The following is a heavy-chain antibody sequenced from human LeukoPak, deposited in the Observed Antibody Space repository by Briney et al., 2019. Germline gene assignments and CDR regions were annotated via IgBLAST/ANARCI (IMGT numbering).Heavy chain of an antibody. CDR3: ATSREAAAYDAFDM. V-gene: IGHV3-21*01. CDR1: GFTFSSYN. CDR2: ISSSSNYI. Sequence: GGSLRLSCAASGFTFSSYNMNWVRQAPGKGLEWVSSISSSSNYIYYADSVKGRFTISRDNAKNSLYLQMNSLRAEDTAVYYCATSREAAAYDAFDMWGQGTMVTVSS. J-gene: IGHJ3*02. D-gene: IGHD6-13*01.